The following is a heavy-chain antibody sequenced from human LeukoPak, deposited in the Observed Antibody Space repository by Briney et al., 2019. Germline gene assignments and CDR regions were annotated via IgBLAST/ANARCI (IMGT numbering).Heavy chain of an antibody. CDR3: ARLGVPAAYFDY. CDR1: GGSISSGDYY. V-gene: IGHV4-30-4*01. D-gene: IGHD2-2*01. Sequence: SETLSLTCTVSGGSISSGDYYWSWIRQPPGKGLEWIGYIYYSGSTYYNPSLKSRVTISVDTSKNQFSLKLSSVTAADTAVYYCARLGVPAAYFDYWGQGTLVTVSS. CDR2: IYYSGST. J-gene: IGHJ4*02.